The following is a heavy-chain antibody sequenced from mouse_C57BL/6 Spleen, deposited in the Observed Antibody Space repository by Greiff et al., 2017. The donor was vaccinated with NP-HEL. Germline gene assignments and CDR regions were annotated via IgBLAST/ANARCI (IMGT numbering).Heavy chain of an antibody. CDR2: IYPGDGDT. D-gene: IGHD2-4*01. J-gene: IGHJ2*01. CDR1: GYAFSSSW. V-gene: IGHV1-82*01. CDR3: ARFYDYDGYCDY. Sequence: VKLMESGPELVKPGASVKISCKASGYAFSSSWMNWVKQRPGKGLEWIGRIYPGDGDTNYNGKFKGKATLTADKSSSTAYMQLSSLTSEDSAVYFCARFYDYDGYCDYWGQGTTLTVSS.